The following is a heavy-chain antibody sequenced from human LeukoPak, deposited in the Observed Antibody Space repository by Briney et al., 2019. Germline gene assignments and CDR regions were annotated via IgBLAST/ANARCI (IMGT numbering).Heavy chain of an antibody. Sequence: GGSLRLSCAASGFSFDDYVMHWVRQAPGKRLEWVSLISGDGVNTFYADSVKGRFTISRDNSKNSLYMQVNSLRTEDTALYYCAKERFRDSGYDSSFEYWGQGTLVTVSS. CDR3: AKERFRDSGYDSSFEY. CDR2: ISGDGVNT. CDR1: GFSFDDYV. D-gene: IGHD5-12*01. V-gene: IGHV3-43*02. J-gene: IGHJ4*02.